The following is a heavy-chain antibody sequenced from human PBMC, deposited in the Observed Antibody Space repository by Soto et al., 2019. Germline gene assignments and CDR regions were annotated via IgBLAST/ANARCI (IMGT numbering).Heavy chain of an antibody. Sequence: GASVKVSCKASGYTFTSYGISWVRQAPGQGLEWMGWISAYNGNTKYAQKFQGRVTMTTDTSTSTAYMELRSLRSDDTAVYYCARDLAVGLVDYWGQGSLVTVSS. CDR1: GYTFTSYG. CDR2: ISAYNGNT. J-gene: IGHJ4*02. V-gene: IGHV1-18*01. CDR3: ARDLAVGLVDY. D-gene: IGHD6-19*01.